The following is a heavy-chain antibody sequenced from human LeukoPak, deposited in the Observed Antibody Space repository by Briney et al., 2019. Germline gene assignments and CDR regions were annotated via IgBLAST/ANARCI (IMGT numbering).Heavy chain of an antibody. CDR3: ARGFYSSSWYNYYYGMDV. D-gene: IGHD6-13*01. CDR1: GYTFTSYD. CDR2: MNPNSGNT. V-gene: IGHV1-8*01. J-gene: IGHJ6*02. Sequence: ASVTVSCTASGYTFTSYDINWVRQATGQGLEWMGWMNPNSGNTGYAQKFQGRVTMTRNTSISTAYMELSSLRSEDTAVYYCARGFYSSSWYNYYYGMDVWGQGTTVTVSS.